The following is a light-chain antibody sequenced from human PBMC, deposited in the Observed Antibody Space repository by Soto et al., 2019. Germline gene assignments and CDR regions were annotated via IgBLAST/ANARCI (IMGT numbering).Light chain of an antibody. CDR1: QSVSSAY. J-gene: IGKJ1*01. CDR2: GAS. Sequence: QSRGTPPLPPGERTTLSCRASQSVSSAYLAWYQQKPDQAPRLLIYGASSRATGIPDRFSGSGSGTDFTLTITRLEPEDFAVYFCQQYGSSPWTFGQGTKV. CDR3: QQYGSSPWT. V-gene: IGKV3-20*01.